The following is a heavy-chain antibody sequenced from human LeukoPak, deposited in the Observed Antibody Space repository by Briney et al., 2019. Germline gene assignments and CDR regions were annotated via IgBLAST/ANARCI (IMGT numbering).Heavy chain of an antibody. CDR3: ARAHVEGAFDI. CDR2: ISSSCSTI. V-gene: IGHV3-48*03. CDR1: GFTFSSYE. Sequence: GGSLRLSCAASGFTFSSYEMNWVRQAPGKGLEWVSYISSSCSTIYYADSVKGRFTISRDNAKNSLYLQMNSLRAEDTAVYYCARAHVEGAFDIWGQGTMVTVSS. J-gene: IGHJ3*02.